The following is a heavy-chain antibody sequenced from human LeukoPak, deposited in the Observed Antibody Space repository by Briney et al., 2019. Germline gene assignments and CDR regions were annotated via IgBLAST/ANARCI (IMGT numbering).Heavy chain of an antibody. D-gene: IGHD5-12*01. CDR1: GYTFTSYG. CDR3: ARGPAARVARPYYYYGMDV. J-gene: IGHJ6*02. V-gene: IGHV1-18*01. Sequence: ASVKVSCKASGYTFTSYGISWVRQAPGQGLEWMGWISAYNGNTNYAQKLQGRVTMTTDTSTSTAHMELRSLRSDDTAVYYCARGPAARVARPYYYYGMDVWGQGTTVTVSS. CDR2: ISAYNGNT.